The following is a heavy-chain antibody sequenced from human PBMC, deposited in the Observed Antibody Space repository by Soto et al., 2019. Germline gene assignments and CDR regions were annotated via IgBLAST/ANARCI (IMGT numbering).Heavy chain of an antibody. V-gene: IGHV4-61*01. Sequence: PSETLSLTCTVSGGSVSSGNYYWSWIRQPPGKGLEWIGFIYYTGSSSYNPSLKSRVTMSLDESNNQFSLKLTSVTAADTAVYYCASAVYCIVGWFDPWGPGTLVTVSS. J-gene: IGHJ5*02. CDR3: ASAVYCIVGWFDP. CDR2: IYYTGSS. CDR1: GGSVSSGNYY. D-gene: IGHD2-15*01.